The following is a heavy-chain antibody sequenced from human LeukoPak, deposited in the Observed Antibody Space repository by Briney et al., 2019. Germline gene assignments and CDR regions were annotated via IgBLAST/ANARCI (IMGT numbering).Heavy chain of an antibody. CDR2: ISSSSSYI. J-gene: IGHJ4*02. D-gene: IGHD6-6*01. V-gene: IGHV3-21*01. CDR1: GFTFSSYS. CDR3: ATHIAARTRFDY. Sequence: PGGSLRLSCAASGFTFSSYSMNWVRQAPGKGLEWVSSISSSSSYIYYADSVKGRLTISRDNAKNSLYLQMNSLRAEDTAVYYCATHIAARTRFDYWGQGTLVTVSS.